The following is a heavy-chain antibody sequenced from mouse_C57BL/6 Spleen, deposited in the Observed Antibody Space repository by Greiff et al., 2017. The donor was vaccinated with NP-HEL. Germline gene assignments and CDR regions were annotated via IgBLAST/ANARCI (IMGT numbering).Heavy chain of an antibody. V-gene: IGHV1-72*01. Sequence: QVQLQQPGAELVKPGASVKLSCKASGYTFTSYWMHWVKQRPGRGLEWIGRLDPNRGGTKYNEKFKSKATLTVDKPSSTAYMQLSSLTSEDSAVYYCAREDNFYFDYWGQGTTLTVSS. CDR2: LDPNRGGT. CDR3: AREDNFYFDY. J-gene: IGHJ2*01. D-gene: IGHD1-3*01. CDR1: GYTFTSYW.